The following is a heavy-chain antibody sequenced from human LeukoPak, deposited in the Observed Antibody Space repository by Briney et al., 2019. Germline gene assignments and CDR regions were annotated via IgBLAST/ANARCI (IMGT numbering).Heavy chain of an antibody. J-gene: IGHJ4*02. D-gene: IGHD3/OR15-3a*01. V-gene: IGHV4-61*01. CDR2: IYHSGGT. CDR3: ARMGLKNY. CDR1: GASITTDSYY. Sequence: KPSETLSLTCTVSGASITTDSYYWSWIRQPPGKGLEWIGYIYHSGGTSYNPSLKSRVTISVDTSKNQFSLRLSSVTAADTAVYYCARMGLKNYWGQGTLVTVSS.